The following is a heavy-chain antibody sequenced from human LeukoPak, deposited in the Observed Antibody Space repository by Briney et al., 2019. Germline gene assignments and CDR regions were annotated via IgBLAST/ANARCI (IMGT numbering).Heavy chain of an antibody. CDR2: ITTTIGDT. CDR1: GFTFSNYA. Sequence: QSGGSLRLSCAASGFTFSNYAMTWVRQAPGKGLEWVSTITTTIGDTHYAASVKGRFTISRDNSKDTLFLQMTSLRVEDTAVYYCAKGHGVVTFNELFSWGQGTLVTVSS. J-gene: IGHJ4*02. V-gene: IGHV3-23*01. D-gene: IGHD2-21*02. CDR3: AKGHGVVTFNELFS.